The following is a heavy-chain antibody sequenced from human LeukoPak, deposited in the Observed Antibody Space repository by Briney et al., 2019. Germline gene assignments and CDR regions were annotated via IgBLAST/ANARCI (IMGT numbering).Heavy chain of an antibody. CDR3: ARVSSEYSYGHPYYFDY. CDR2: ITSSSSYI. Sequence: GGSLRLSCAASGFTFSSYTMNWVRQAPGKGLEWVSSITSSSSYIYYADSLKGRFTISRDNARNSVYLQMNSLRAEDTAVYYCARVSSEYSYGHPYYFDYWGQGTLVTVSS. V-gene: IGHV3-21*01. CDR1: GFTFSSYT. D-gene: IGHD5-18*01. J-gene: IGHJ4*02.